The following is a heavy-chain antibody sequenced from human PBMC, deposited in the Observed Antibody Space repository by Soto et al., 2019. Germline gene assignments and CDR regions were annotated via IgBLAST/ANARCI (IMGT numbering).Heavy chain of an antibody. Sequence: EVQLVESGGGLVQPGGSLRLSCAASGFTVSSNYMSWVRQAPGKGLEWVSVIYSGGSTYYADSVKGRFTISRDNSKNTLYLQMNSLRAEDTAVYYCASLVVVVAATPTEYFQHWGQGTLVTVSS. D-gene: IGHD2-15*01. J-gene: IGHJ1*01. CDR1: GFTVSSNY. V-gene: IGHV3-66*01. CDR3: ASLVVVVAATPTEYFQH. CDR2: IYSGGST.